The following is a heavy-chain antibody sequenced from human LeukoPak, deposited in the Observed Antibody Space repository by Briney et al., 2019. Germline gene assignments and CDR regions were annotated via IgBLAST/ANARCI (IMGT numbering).Heavy chain of an antibody. D-gene: IGHD6-19*01. Sequence: PSETLSFTCTVSGGSISSYYWSWIRQPPGKGLEWIGYIYYSGSTNYNPSLKSRVTISVDTSKNQFSLKLSSVTAADTAVYYCARGRFGAVAGTYYYYYYMDVWGKGTTVTVSS. CDR1: GGSISSYY. J-gene: IGHJ6*03. CDR3: ARGRFGAVAGTYYYYYYMDV. V-gene: IGHV4-59*01. CDR2: IYYSGST.